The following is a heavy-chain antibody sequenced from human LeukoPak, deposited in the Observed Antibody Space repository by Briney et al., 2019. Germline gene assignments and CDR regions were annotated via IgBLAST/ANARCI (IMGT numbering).Heavy chain of an antibody. J-gene: IGHJ4*02. Sequence: PGGALRLSCAASGFTFSSYMMNWGCQAPGKGLGWGSSICSSIGYIYYADSVKGRFTISRDNAKNSLYLQMNSLRAEGTAVYYCARGPRRERTMIVVVYFDYWGQGTLVTVSS. CDR2: ICSSIGYI. CDR1: GFTFSSYM. CDR3: ARGPRRERTMIVVVYFDY. D-gene: IGHD3-22*01. V-gene: IGHV3-21*01.